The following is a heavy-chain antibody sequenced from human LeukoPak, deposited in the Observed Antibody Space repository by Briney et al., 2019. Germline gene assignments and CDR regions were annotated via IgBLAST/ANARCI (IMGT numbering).Heavy chain of an antibody. CDR1: GFMFTSYW. D-gene: IGHD6-13*01. V-gene: IGHV3-7*01. CDR2: MNQDGSAK. Sequence: GGSLRLSCAASGFMFTSYWMSWVRQAPGKGLEWVANMNQDGSAKYYVDSVKGRFTISRDNAKNSLYLQMNSLRAEDTAVYYCAGSWSPYDAFDIWGQGTMVSVSS. J-gene: IGHJ3*02. CDR3: AGSWSPYDAFDI.